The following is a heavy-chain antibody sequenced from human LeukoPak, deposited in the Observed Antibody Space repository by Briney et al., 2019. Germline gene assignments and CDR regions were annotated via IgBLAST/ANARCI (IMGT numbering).Heavy chain of an antibody. V-gene: IGHV3-48*01. D-gene: IGHD5-24*01. CDR3: ARESGRGDDFGY. J-gene: IGHJ4*02. Sequence: SVKGRFTISRDNAKNSQYLQMYSLRAEDTAVYYCARESGRGDDFGYWGQGTLVTVSS.